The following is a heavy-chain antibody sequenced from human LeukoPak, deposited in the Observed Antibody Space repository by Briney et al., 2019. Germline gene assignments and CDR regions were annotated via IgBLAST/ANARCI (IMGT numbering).Heavy chain of an antibody. CDR3: AKDLNSRDGYNY. V-gene: IGHV4-38-2*02. D-gene: IGHD5-24*01. Sequence: SETLSLTCTVSGYSISSGYYWGWIRQPPGKGLEWIGSIYHSGSTYYNPSLKSRVTISVDTSKNQFSLKLSSVTAADTAVYYCAKDLNSRDGYNYWGQGTLVTVSS. CDR2: IYHSGST. CDR1: GYSISSGYY. J-gene: IGHJ4*02.